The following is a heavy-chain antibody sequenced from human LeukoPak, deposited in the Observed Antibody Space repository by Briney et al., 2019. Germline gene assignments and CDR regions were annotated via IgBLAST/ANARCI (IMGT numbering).Heavy chain of an antibody. CDR1: GFTVSSNY. D-gene: IGHD6-13*01. Sequence: GGSLRLSCAASGFTVSSNYMSWVRQAPGKGLEWVSTITGNGATFYADSVGGGLTIFTDNSMNTLFLQMNSLGAEDTAVYYCAKGAAAGKVDWFDPWGQGTLVTVSS. CDR2: ITGNGAT. J-gene: IGHJ5*02. CDR3: AKGAAAGKVDWFDP. V-gene: IGHV3-66*01.